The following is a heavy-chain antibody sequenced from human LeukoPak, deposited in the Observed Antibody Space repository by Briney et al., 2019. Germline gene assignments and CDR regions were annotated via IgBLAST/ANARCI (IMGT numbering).Heavy chain of an antibody. CDR2: IYYSGST. V-gene: IGHV4-59*08. CDR3: ARSLRSRTIDY. D-gene: IGHD1-14*01. Sequence: SETLSLTCTVSGGSISSYYWSWIRQPPGEGLEWIGYIYYSGSTNYNPSLKSRVTISVDTSKNQFSLKLSSVTAADTAVYYCARSLRSRTIDYWGQGTLVTVSS. CDR1: GGSISSYY. J-gene: IGHJ4*02.